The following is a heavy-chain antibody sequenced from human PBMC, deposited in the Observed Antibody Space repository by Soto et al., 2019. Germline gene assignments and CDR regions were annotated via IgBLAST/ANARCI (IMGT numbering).Heavy chain of an antibody. V-gene: IGHV3-33*01. J-gene: IGHJ4*02. CDR2: IWYDGSNK. CDR3: ARDRGSCSSNSCSYDFDN. Sequence: LRLSCAASGFTFSSYGMHWVRQAPGKGLEWVAVIWYDGSNKYYADSVKGRFTISRDNSKNTLYLQMNSLRAEDTAVYYCARDRGSCSSNSCSYDFDNWGQGTLVTVSS. CDR1: GFTFSSYG. D-gene: IGHD2-2*01.